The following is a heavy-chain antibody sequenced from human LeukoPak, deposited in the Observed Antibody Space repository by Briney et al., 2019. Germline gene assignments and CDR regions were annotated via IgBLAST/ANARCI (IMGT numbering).Heavy chain of an antibody. V-gene: IGHV1-69*05. CDR3: AREAPVQRMFDP. CDR2: INPIFGTA. J-gene: IGHJ5*02. Sequence: GSSVTVSCKASGGTFTSYAISWVRQAPGQGLEWMGGINPIFGTANYAQKFQGRVTITTDESTSTADMDLSSLRSEDTAVYYCAREAPVQRMFDPWGRGTRVTVSS. D-gene: IGHD1-1*01. CDR1: GGTFTSYA.